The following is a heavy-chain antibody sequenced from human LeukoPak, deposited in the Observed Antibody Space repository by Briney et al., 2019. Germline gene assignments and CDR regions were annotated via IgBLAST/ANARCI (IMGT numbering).Heavy chain of an antibody. V-gene: IGHV3-48*02. CDR1: GVTLSGYS. D-gene: IGHD5-18*01. CDR2: SSDSNTI. Sequence: GGSLRLSCAASGVTLSGYSVNWVRQAPGKGLEWISYSSDSNTIYYADSVKGRFTISRDNAKNSLFLQMNSLRDEDTAVYYCVRTGGYSYGPFEYWGQGTLVTVSS. CDR3: VRTGGYSYGPFEY. J-gene: IGHJ4*02.